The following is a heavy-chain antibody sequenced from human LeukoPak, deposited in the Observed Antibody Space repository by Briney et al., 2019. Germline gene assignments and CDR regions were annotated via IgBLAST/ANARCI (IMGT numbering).Heavy chain of an antibody. CDR1: GYILTELS. J-gene: IGHJ4*02. D-gene: IGHD3-22*01. CDR3: ATHYDSSGYPFDY. Sequence: ASVKVSCKVSGYILTELSMHWVRQAPGKGLEWMGGFDPEDGETIYAQKFQGRVTMTEDTSTGTAYMELSSLRSEDTAVYYCATHYDSSGYPFDYWGQGTLVTVSS. V-gene: IGHV1-24*01. CDR2: FDPEDGET.